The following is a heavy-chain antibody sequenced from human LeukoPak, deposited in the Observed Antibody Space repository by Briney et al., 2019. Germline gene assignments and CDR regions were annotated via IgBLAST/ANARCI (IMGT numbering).Heavy chain of an antibody. J-gene: IGHJ4*02. CDR1: GYSFTSYW. Sequence: ESLKISCKGSGYSFTSYWIAWVRQIPGKGLEWMGIIYPGDSDTRYSPSFQRQVTISPDKYISAEYLQWSSLKASDTAMCSCARRATMIVDEAVSFDYWGQGTLVTVSS. V-gene: IGHV5-51*01. D-gene: IGHD3-22*01. CDR3: ARRATMIVDEAVSFDY. CDR2: IYPGDSDT.